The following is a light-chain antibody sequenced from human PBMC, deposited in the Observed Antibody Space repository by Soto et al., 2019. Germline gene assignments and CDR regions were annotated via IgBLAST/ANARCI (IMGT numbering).Light chain of an antibody. J-gene: IGKJ1*01. Sequence: DIVMTQSPDSLAVSLGERATINCKSSQSVLYSSNNKNYLAWYQQKPGHPPKLLISWASTRESGVPDRFSGSGSGTDFTLTISSLQAEDVAVYYCQQYYGSPPRTFGQGTKVEIK. V-gene: IGKV4-1*01. CDR3: QQYYGSPPRT. CDR2: WAS. CDR1: QSVLYSSNNKNY.